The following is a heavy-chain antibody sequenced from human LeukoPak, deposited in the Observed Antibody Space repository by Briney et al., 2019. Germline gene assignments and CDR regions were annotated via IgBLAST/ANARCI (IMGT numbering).Heavy chain of an antibody. D-gene: IGHD1-26*01. CDR2: IYYSGST. CDR3: ARGRWGPDAFDI. CDR1: GGSISSYY. Sequence: SETLSLTCTVSGGSISSYYWSWIRQPPGKGLEWIGYIYYSGSTNYNPSLKSRVTISVDTSKNQFSLKLSSVTAADTAVYYCARGRWGPDAFDIWGQGTMVTVSS. V-gene: IGHV4-59*01. J-gene: IGHJ3*02.